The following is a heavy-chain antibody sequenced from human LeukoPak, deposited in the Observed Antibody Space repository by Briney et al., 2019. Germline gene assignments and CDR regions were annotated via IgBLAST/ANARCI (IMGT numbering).Heavy chain of an antibody. V-gene: IGHV3-7*04. CDR1: GFTLEDYA. J-gene: IGHJ4*02. CDR2: IKQDGSEQ. Sequence: GGPLSLSCAASGFTLEDYALNWARQAPGKGLEWVANIKQDGSEQYYVDSVKGRFTVSRDNAKNSLYLQMNSLRVEDTAVYYCAGGSGWTTNYWGQGTLVTVSS. CDR3: AGGSGWTTNY. D-gene: IGHD3-3*01.